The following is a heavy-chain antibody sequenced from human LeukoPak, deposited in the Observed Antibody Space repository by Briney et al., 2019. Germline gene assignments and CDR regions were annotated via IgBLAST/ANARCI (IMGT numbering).Heavy chain of an antibody. CDR3: AKDDFPGDY. D-gene: IGHD3/OR15-3a*01. J-gene: IGHJ4*02. CDR2: ISGGGGST. V-gene: IGHV3-23*01. Sequence: WGSLRLSCAASGFIFSSYGMSWVRQAPGMGLEWVSGISGGGGSTYYADSVKGRFTISRDSSKNTLYLQMNSLRAEDTAVYYCAKDDFPGDYWGQGTLVTVSS. CDR1: GFIFSSYG.